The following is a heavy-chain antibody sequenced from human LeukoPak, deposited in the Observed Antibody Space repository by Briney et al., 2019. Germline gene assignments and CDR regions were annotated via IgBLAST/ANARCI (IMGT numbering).Heavy chain of an antibody. D-gene: IGHD2-2*01. CDR3: ARFGHCSSTSCYYYYYYGMDV. J-gene: IGHJ6*02. CDR2: ISYDGSNK. Sequence: GGSLRLSCAASGFTFSSYAMHWVRQAPGKWLEWVAVISYDGSNKYYADSVKGRFTISRDNSKNTLYLQMNSLRAEDTAVYYCARFGHCSSTSCYYYYYYGMDVWGQGTTVTVSS. CDR1: GFTFSSYA. V-gene: IGHV3-30-3*01.